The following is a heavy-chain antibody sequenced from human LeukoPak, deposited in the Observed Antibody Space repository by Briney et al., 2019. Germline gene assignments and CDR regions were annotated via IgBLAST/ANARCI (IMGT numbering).Heavy chain of an antibody. CDR3: ARDPPGDYRFDY. CDR2: INPNSGGT. Sequence: ASVKVSCKASGYTFTGYYMHWVRQAPGQGLEWMGWINPNSGGTNYAQKFQGRVTMTRGTSISTAYMELSRLRSDDTAVYYCARDPPGDYRFDYWGQGTLVTVSS. CDR1: GYTFTGYY. V-gene: IGHV1-2*02. D-gene: IGHD4-17*01. J-gene: IGHJ4*02.